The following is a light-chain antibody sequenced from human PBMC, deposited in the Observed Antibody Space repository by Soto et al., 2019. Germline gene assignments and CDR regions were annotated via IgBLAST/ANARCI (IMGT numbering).Light chain of an antibody. V-gene: IGKV1-5*01. Sequence: DIQMTQSPSTLSASVGDRVTITCRASQNIDRWLAWYQQKPGKAPKVLIYEASSLSSGVSSRFGGSGSGTEFTLTISSVQPDDFATYYCQQSYSTLTFGPGTKVDIK. J-gene: IGKJ3*01. CDR2: EAS. CDR1: QNIDRW. CDR3: QQSYSTLT.